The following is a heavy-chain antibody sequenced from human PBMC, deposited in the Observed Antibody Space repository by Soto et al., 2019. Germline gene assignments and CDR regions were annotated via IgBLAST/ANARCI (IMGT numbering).Heavy chain of an antibody. D-gene: IGHD3-3*01. CDR2: INSDGSST. V-gene: IGHV3-74*01. CDR1: GFTFSSYW. Sequence: GGSLRLSCAASGFTFSSYWMHWVRQAPGKGLVWVSRINSDGSSTSYADSVRGRFTISRDKAKNTLYLQMNSLRAEDTAVYYCASYDFWSGYYLSYYYMDVWGKGTTVTVSS. CDR3: ASYDFWSGYYLSYYYMDV. J-gene: IGHJ6*03.